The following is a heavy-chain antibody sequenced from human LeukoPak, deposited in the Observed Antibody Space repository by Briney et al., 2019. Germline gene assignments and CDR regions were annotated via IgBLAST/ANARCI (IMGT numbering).Heavy chain of an antibody. CDR3: ARGPYGDSPKGFDY. Sequence: GGSLRLSCRASRFSFSDYDMHWVRQAPGKGLEWVAVISYDGSRKHYGDSVKGRFTISRDNSKNTLYLQMNSLRAEDTAVYYCARGPYGDSPKGFDYWGQGTLVTVSS. CDR1: RFSFSDYD. CDR2: ISYDGSRK. J-gene: IGHJ4*02. D-gene: IGHD4-17*01. V-gene: IGHV3-30*03.